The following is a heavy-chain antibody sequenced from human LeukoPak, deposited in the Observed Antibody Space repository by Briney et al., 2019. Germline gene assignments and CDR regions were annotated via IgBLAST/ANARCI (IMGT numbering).Heavy chain of an antibody. CDR1: GYTFTSYF. Sequence: ASVKVSCKASGYTFTSYFMHWVRQAPGQGLEWMGIINPSGGNTNYAQKFQGRVTMTRDTSTNTVYMELSSLRSEDTAVYYCAREQSGGNFDYWGQGTLVTVTS. J-gene: IGHJ4*02. V-gene: IGHV1-46*01. CDR3: AREQSGGNFDY. D-gene: IGHD1-26*01. CDR2: INPSGGNT.